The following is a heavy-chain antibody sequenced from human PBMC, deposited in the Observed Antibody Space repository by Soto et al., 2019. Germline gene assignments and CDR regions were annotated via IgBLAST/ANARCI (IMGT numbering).Heavy chain of an antibody. CDR1: GFTFSSYW. V-gene: IGHV3-7*03. CDR2: VKQDGSEK. D-gene: IGHD2-21*02. J-gene: IGHJ4*02. Sequence: PGGSLRLSCAASGFTFSSYWMRWVRQAPGKGLEWVANVKQDGSEKYYVDSVRGRFTISRDNAKNSLHLQMNSLRAEDTAVYYCARDRDWALDYWGRGTLVTVSS. CDR3: ARDRDWALDY.